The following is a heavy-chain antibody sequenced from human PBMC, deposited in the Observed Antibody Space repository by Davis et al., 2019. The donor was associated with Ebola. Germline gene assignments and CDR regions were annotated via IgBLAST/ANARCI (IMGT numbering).Heavy chain of an antibody. D-gene: IGHD3-3*01. Sequence: PGGSLRLSCAASGFTVSDNYMSWVRQAPGKGLEWVSLIYTDGNTNYADSVKGRVTISRDTSKNTLYLQMNSLRAEDTAVYYCARETKAFWSDSQYYFDFWGQGTLVTVSS. CDR1: GFTVSDNY. J-gene: IGHJ4*02. CDR2: IYTDGNT. CDR3: ARETKAFWSDSQYYFDF. V-gene: IGHV3-66*01.